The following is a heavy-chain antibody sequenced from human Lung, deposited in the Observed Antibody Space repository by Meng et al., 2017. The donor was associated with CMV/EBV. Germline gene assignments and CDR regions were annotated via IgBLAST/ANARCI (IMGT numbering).Heavy chain of an antibody. D-gene: IGHD2/OR15-2a*01. J-gene: IGHJ5*02. V-gene: IGHV7-4-1*02. CDR1: RYTFSTDT. CDR2: ISTNTGTP. CDR3: ARGGNFDP. Sequence: QVEPVQSELELKKPGASVKVSCKSSRYTFSTDTINWVRQDHGRGLEWMGWISTNTGTPTYTQGSTGRFVFSLDTSVSTAYLQISSLKAEDTAVYYCARGGNFDPWGQGTLVTVSS.